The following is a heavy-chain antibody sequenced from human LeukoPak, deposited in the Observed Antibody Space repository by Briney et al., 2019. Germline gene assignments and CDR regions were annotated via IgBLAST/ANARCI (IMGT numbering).Heavy chain of an antibody. D-gene: IGHD2-2*01. V-gene: IGHV3-23*01. Sequence: GGSLRLSCAASGFTFISYAMSWVRQAPGKGLEWVSAISGSGGSTNYADSVKGRFTISRDNSKNTLYLQMNRLSAEDTAVYYCAKDLPDIVVVPAAMGAFDIWGQGTMVTVSS. CDR1: GFTFISYA. CDR3: AKDLPDIVVVPAAMGAFDI. CDR2: ISGSGGST. J-gene: IGHJ3*02.